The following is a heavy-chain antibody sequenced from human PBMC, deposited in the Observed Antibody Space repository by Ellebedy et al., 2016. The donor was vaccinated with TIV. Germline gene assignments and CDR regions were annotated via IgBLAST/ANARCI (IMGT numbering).Heavy chain of an antibody. J-gene: IGHJ2*01. Sequence: GASLKISCKASGYTFNTYWLGWVRQIPGKGLEWVGIIYPRDSDTKYSPSFQGVVTISADKSISTAYLQWNSLNVSDTAIYYCARSLGAWYFDLWGLGTLVTVSS. CDR2: IYPRDSDT. CDR1: GYTFNTYW. D-gene: IGHD7-27*01. V-gene: IGHV5-51*01. CDR3: ARSLGAWYFDL.